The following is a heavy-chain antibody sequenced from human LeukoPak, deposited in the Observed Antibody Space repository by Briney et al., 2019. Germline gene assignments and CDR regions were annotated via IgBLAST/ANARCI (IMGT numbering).Heavy chain of an antibody. J-gene: IGHJ4*02. CDR1: GGSITSPY. D-gene: IGHD3-16*01. CDR3: VRMGAGGY. V-gene: IGHV4-59*11. CDR2: MYYSGST. Sequence: PSETLSLTCTVSGGSITSPYWSWIRQSPGKGLEWIANMYYSGSTSYNPSLKSRVTISLDTSKNQFSLKLSSVTAADTAVYYCVRMGAGGYWGQGTLVTVSS.